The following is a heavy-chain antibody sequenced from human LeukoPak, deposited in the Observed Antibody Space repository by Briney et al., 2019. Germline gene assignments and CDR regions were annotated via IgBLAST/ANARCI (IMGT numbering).Heavy chain of an antibody. J-gene: IGHJ4*02. CDR2: IYPGDSDT. Sequence: GEPLKISCKGSGYSFTNYWIAWVRQMPGKGLEWMGIIYPGDSDTGYSPSFQGQVTISADKSISTAYLQWSSLEASDTAMYYCARRSGSFQGDYNFDYWGQGTLVTVSS. CDR1: GYSFTNYW. D-gene: IGHD1-26*01. V-gene: IGHV5-51*01. CDR3: ARRSGSFQGDYNFDY.